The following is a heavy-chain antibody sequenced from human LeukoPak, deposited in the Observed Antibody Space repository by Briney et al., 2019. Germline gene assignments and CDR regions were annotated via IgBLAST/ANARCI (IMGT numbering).Heavy chain of an antibody. D-gene: IGHD3-10*02. CDR2: INSDGINT. CDR3: AELGITMIGGV. Sequence: GGSLRLSCAASGFTFSNYWMRWVRQAPGKGLVWVSRINSDGINTSYADSVKGRFTISRDNAKNSLYPQTNSLRAEDTAVYYCAELGITMIGGVWGKGTTVTISS. J-gene: IGHJ6*04. CDR1: GFTFSNYW. V-gene: IGHV3-74*01.